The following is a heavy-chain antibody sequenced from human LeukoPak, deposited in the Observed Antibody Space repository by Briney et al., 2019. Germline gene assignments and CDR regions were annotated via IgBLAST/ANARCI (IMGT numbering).Heavy chain of an antibody. CDR2: IIPIFGTA. V-gene: IGHV1-69*13. D-gene: IGHD1-1*01. J-gene: IGHJ4*02. CDR3: ATVHSEKDYFDY. CDR1: GGTFSSYA. Sequence: GASVKVSCKASGGTFSSYAISWVRQAPGQGLEWMGGIIPIFGTANYAQKFQGRVTITADESTSTAYMELSSLRSEDTAVYYCATVHSEKDYFDYWGQGTLVTVSS.